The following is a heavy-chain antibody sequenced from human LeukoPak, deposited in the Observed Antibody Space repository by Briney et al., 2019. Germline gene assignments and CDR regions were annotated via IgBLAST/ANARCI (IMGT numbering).Heavy chain of an antibody. CDR1: GYTFNNCG. D-gene: IGHD1-26*01. Sequence: GASVKVSCKASGYTFNNCGFSWVRHAPGQGLEWMGWISANNGNTNYAQKFQDRFTMTTNTSTSAAYMELRSLRCDDTAVYYCARGDWEPPIWYFDLWGRGTLVTVSS. CDR2: ISANNGNT. V-gene: IGHV1-18*01. CDR3: ARGDWEPPIWYFDL. J-gene: IGHJ2*01.